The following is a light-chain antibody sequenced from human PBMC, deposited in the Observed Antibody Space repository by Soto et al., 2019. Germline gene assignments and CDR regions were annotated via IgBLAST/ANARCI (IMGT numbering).Light chain of an antibody. CDR2: DAS. V-gene: IGKV3-11*01. CDR3: QQRRNWPRVP. J-gene: IGKJ5*01. Sequence: EIVLTQSPATLSLSPGERATLSCRASQSVSSYLAWYQQKPGQAPRLLIYDASNRATGIPARFSGSGSGTDFTLTISSLEPEDFAVYYCQQRRNWPRVPFCQGPRLEIK. CDR1: QSVSSY.